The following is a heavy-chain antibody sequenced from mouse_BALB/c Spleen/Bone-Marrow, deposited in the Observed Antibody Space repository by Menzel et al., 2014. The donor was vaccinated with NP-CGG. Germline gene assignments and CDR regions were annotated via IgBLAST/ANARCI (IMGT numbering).Heavy chain of an antibody. CDR1: GFNIKDTY. J-gene: IGHJ4*01. D-gene: IGHD2-3*01. Sequence: DVQLQESGAELVKPGASVKLSCTASGFNIKDTYMHWVKQRPEQGLEWIGRIDPANGNTKYDPKFQGKATITADTSSNTAYLRLSSLTSEDTAVYYCARWLLPFGLDYWGQGTSVTVSS. CDR2: IDPANGNT. V-gene: IGHV14-3*02. CDR3: ARWLLPFGLDY.